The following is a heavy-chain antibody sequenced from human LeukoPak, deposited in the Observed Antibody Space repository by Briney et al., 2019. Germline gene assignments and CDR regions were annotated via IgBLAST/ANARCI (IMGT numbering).Heavy chain of an antibody. CDR3: ARKGSSSRRQYDY. D-gene: IGHD6-6*01. J-gene: IGHJ4*02. V-gene: IGHV4-34*01. CDR2: INHSGST. Sequence: KPSETLSLTCAVYGGSFSGYYWSWIRQPPGKGLEWIGEINHSGSTNYNPSLKSRVTISVDTSKNQFSLKLSSVTAADTAVYYCARKGSSSRRQYDYWGQGTLVTVSS. CDR1: GGSFSGYY.